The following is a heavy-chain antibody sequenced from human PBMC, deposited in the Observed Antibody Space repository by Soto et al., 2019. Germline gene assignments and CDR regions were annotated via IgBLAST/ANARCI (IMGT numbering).Heavy chain of an antibody. Sequence: SETLSLTCTVSGGSISTYYWGWIRQPPGKGLEWIGYIYYSGSTNYSPSLKSRVSISVDTSKNQFSLKLRSLTAADTAVYYGARVSHTAKFVGAVDIWGKGKMVT. CDR1: GGSISTYY. J-gene: IGHJ3*02. CDR3: ARVSHTAKFVGAVDI. V-gene: IGHV4-59*01. CDR2: IYYSGST. D-gene: IGHD5-18*01.